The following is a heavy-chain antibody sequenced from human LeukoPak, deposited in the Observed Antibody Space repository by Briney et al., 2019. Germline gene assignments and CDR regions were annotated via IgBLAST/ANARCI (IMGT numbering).Heavy chain of an antibody. J-gene: IGHJ3*02. D-gene: IGHD3-10*01. CDR3: ARTVREFDAFDI. Sequence: ASVKVSCKASGYTFTSYDINWVRQATGQGLEWMGWMNPNSGNTGYAQKFQGRVTITRNTSISTAYMELSSLRSEDTAVYYCARTVREFDAFDIWGQGTMVTVSS. CDR1: GYTFTSYD. V-gene: IGHV1-8*03. CDR2: MNPNSGNT.